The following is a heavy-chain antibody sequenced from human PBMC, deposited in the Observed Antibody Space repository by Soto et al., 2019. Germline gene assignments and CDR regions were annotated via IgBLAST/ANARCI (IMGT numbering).Heavy chain of an antibody. CDR1: GGSISSSSYY. CDR2: IYYSGST. Sequence: SETLSLTCPVSGGSISSSSYYWGWICQPPGKGLEWIGSIYYSGSTYYNPSLKSRVTISVDTSKNQFSLKLSSVTAADTAVYYCGREVVVVAATYNWFDPWGQGTLVTVSS. CDR3: GREVVVVAATYNWFDP. V-gene: IGHV4-39*01. D-gene: IGHD2-15*01. J-gene: IGHJ5*02.